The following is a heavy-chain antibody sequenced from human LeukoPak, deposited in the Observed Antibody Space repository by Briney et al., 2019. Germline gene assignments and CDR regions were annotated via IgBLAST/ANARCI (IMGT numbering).Heavy chain of an antibody. Sequence: SETLSLTCAVYGGSFSGYYWSWIRQPPGKGLEWIGEINHSGSTNYNPSLKSRVTISVDTSKNQFSLKLSSVTAADTAVYYCARKGRQKRAAAGKVFYSDYWGQGTLVTVSS. D-gene: IGHD6-13*01. CDR2: INHSGST. CDR3: ARKGRQKRAAAGKVFYSDY. J-gene: IGHJ4*02. CDR1: GGSFSGYY. V-gene: IGHV4-34*01.